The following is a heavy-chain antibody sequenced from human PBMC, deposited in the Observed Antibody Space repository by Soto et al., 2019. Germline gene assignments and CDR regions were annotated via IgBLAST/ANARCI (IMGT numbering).Heavy chain of an antibody. CDR2: IIPIFGTA. CDR3: ARGLYDILTGYMDAFDI. Sequence: ASVKVSCKASGGTFSSYAISWVRQAPGQGLEWMGGIIPIFGTANYAQKFQGRVTITADESTSTACMELSSLRSEDTAVYYCARGLYDILTGYMDAFDIWGQGTMVTVSS. CDR1: GGTFSSYA. J-gene: IGHJ3*02. V-gene: IGHV1-69*13. D-gene: IGHD3-9*01.